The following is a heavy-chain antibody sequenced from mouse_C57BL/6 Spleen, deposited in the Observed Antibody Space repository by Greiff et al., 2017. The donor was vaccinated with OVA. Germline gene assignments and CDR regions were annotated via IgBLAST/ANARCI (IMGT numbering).Heavy chain of an antibody. CDR3: ASASGSSEEYYFDY. CDR2: IDPANGNT. J-gene: IGHJ2*01. Sequence: EVQLQQSVAELVRPGASVKLSCTASGFNIKNTYLHWVKQRPEQGLEWIGRIDPANGNTKYAPKFQGKATITAATSSNTAYLQHSSLTSEDTAIXYCASASGSSEEYYFDYWGQGTTLTVAS. V-gene: IGHV14-3*01. CDR1: GFNIKNTY. D-gene: IGHD1-1*01.